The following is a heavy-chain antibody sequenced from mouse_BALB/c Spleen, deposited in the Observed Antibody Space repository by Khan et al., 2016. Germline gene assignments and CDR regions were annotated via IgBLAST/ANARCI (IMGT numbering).Heavy chain of an antibody. CDR2: IAPGSGST. Sequence: DLVKPGASVKLSCKASGYTFTSYWINWIKQRPGQGLEWIGRIAPGSGSTYYNEMFKGKATLTVDTSSSTAYIQLSSLSSEDSAVXFCARRGDGYYFDYWGQGTTLTVSS. V-gene: IGHV1S41*01. J-gene: IGHJ2*01. CDR1: GYTFTSYW. CDR3: ARRGDGYYFDY. D-gene: IGHD1-2*01.